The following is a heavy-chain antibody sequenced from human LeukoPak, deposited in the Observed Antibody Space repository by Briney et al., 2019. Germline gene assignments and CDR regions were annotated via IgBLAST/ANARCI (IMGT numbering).Heavy chain of an antibody. CDR2: IYSSGST. D-gene: IGHD2-2*01. Sequence: PSETLSLTCTVSGGSISEYHWSWIRQSPGKGLEWIGYIYSSGSTNYNPSLKRRVTMSVDTSKNQFFLRLSSVTAADTAVYYCARSSQSRRPDLSQLYYHRGMDVWGQGTTVTVSS. CDR3: ARSSQSRRPDLSQLYYHRGMDV. V-gene: IGHV4-59*01. J-gene: IGHJ6*02. CDR1: GGSISEYH.